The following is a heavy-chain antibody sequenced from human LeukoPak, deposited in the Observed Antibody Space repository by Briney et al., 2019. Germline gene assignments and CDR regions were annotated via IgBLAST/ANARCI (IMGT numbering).Heavy chain of an antibody. D-gene: IGHD2-15*01. CDR3: ARDRTDIVVVVAGPMWVFDY. CDR1: GYTFTSYH. CDR2: INPSGGTT. J-gene: IGHJ4*02. V-gene: IGHV1-46*01. Sequence: ASVKVSCKASGYTFTSYHMHWVRQAPGQGLEWMGIINPSGGTTSYAQKFQGRVTMTRDMSTSTVYMELSSLRSEDTAVYYCARDRTDIVVVVAGPMWVFDYWGQGTLVTVSS.